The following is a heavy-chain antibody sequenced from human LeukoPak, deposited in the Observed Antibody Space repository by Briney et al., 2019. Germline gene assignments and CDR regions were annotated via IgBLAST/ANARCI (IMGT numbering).Heavy chain of an antibody. CDR3: AKDPRGYDKPLHY. Sequence: GGSLRLSCAASGFSFSNYAMSWVRQAPGKGLEWVSAISGSGSGTYYADSVKGQFTISRDNSKNTLYLQTNSLRAEDTAVYYCAKDPRGYDKPLHYWGQGTLVTVSS. J-gene: IGHJ4*02. V-gene: IGHV3-23*01. CDR1: GFSFSNYA. CDR2: ISGSGSGT. D-gene: IGHD5-12*01.